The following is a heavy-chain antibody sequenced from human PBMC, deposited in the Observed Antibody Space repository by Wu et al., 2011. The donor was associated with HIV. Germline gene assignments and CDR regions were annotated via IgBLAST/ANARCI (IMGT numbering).Heavy chain of an antibody. CDR1: GGTISRYG. CDR2: IIPLFGTA. V-gene: IGHV1-69*05. J-gene: IGHJ4*02. Sequence: QVQLVQSGAEVKKPGSSVKVSCKASGGTISRYGISWVRQAPGQGLEWMGGIIPLFGTANYAQKFQGRVTITTDESTSTAYMDLSSLRSEDTAVYYCASDYVVRGVPPYYFDYWGQGTLVTVSS. CDR3: ASDYVVRGVPPYYFDY. D-gene: IGHD3-10*01.